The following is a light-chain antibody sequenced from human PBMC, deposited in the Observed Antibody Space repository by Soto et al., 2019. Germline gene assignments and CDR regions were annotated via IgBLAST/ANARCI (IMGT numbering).Light chain of an antibody. CDR3: YSYGVSDTWS. Sequence: QSALTQPRSVSGSPGQSVTISCAGTSGDVGGYNFVSWYQQHPGKAPTLMIFDVSQRPSGVPDRFSGSKSGNTASLTISGLQAYDEAGYYCYSYGVSDTWSFGGGTQLTVL. J-gene: IGLJ3*02. CDR2: DVS. V-gene: IGLV2-11*01. CDR1: SGDVGGYNF.